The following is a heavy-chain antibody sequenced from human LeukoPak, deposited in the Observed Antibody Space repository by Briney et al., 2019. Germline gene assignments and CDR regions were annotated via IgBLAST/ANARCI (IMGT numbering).Heavy chain of an antibody. D-gene: IGHD2-2*01. CDR2: ISSSSYI. CDR1: GFTFSSYS. J-gene: IGHJ6*04. CDR3: AKEGDCSTTSCLTGGLDV. V-gene: IGHV3-21*04. Sequence: GGSLRLSCAASGFTFSSYSMNWVRQAPGKGLEWVSSISSSSYIYYADSVKGRFTTSRDNSKNTVYLQMTSLRAEDTAVYYCAKEGDCSTTSCLTGGLDVWGKGTTVTVSS.